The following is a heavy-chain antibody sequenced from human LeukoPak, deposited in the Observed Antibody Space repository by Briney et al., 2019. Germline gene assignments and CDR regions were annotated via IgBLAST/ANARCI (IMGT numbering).Heavy chain of an antibody. D-gene: IGHD6-13*01. CDR2: INPNSGGT. V-gene: IGHV1-2*06. CDR3: ARGQKDNGVSSSWYYYGMDV. CDR1: EYTFTGYY. Sequence: ASVKVSCKASEYTFTGYYMHWVRQAPGQGLEWMGRINPNSGGTNYAQKFQGRVTMTSNTSISTAYMELSSLRSEDTAVYYCARGQKDNGVSSSWYYYGMDVWGQGTTVTVSS. J-gene: IGHJ6*02.